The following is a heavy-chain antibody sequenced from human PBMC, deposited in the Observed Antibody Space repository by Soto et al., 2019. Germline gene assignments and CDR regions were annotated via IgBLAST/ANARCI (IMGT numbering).Heavy chain of an antibody. V-gene: IGHV4-61*01. CDR3: ARERYYDSSGYYYPYAFDI. CDR1: GGSAISGSYY. CDR2: IYYSGST. J-gene: IGHJ3*02. D-gene: IGHD3-22*01. Sequence: PSETLSLTCTVSGGSAISGSYYFICIRQPPWNGLEWIGYIYYSGSTNYNPSLKSRVTISVDTSKNQFSLKLSSVTAADTAVYYCARERYYDSSGYYYPYAFDIWGQGTMVTVSS.